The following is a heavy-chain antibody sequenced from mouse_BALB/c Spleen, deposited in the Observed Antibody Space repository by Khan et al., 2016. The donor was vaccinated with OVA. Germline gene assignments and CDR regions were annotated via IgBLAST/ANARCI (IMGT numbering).Heavy chain of an antibody. D-gene: IGHD1-1*01. CDR3: ARIYGGDFDY. V-gene: IGHV3-2*02. J-gene: IGHJ2*01. Sequence: EVELVESGPGLVKPSQSLSLTCTVTGYSITSDYAWNWIRQFPGNKLEWMGYISYSGNTKYNPSLKSRISITRVTSENQFFLQLNSVTIEDTATYYCARIYGGDFDYWGQGTTLTVSS. CDR1: GYSITSDYA. CDR2: ISYSGNT.